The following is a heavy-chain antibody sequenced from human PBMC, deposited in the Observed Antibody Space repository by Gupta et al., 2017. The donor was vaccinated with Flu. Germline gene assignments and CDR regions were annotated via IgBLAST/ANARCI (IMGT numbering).Heavy chain of an antibody. J-gene: IGHJ6*02. CDR3: AREVVPAAMGDYYYGVDV. CDR2: ISSSSSYI. D-gene: IGHD2-2*01. Sequence: MNWVRQAPGKGLELVSFISSSSSYIYYADSVKGRFTISRDNAKNSLYLQMNSLRAEDTAVYYCAREVVPAAMGDYYYGVDVWGQGTTVTVSS. V-gene: IGHV3-21*01.